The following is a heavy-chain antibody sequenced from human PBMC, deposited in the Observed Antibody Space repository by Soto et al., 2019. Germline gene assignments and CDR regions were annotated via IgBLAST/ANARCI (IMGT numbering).Heavy chain of an antibody. CDR2: IYYSGST. CDR1: GGSISSYY. J-gene: IGHJ5*02. CDR3: ARDLGGGSSLNWFDP. Sequence: SETLSLTCTVSGGSISSYYWSWIRQPPGKGLEWIGYIYYSGSTNYNPSLKSRVTISVDTSKNQFSLKLSSVTAADTAVYYCARDLGGGSSLNWFDPWGQGTLVTV. V-gene: IGHV4-59*01. D-gene: IGHD2-15*01.